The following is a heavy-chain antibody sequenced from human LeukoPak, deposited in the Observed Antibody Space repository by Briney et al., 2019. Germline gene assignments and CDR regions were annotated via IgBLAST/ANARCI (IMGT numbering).Heavy chain of an antibody. D-gene: IGHD3-10*01. CDR1: GFTFDDYA. CDR2: ISWNSGSI. J-gene: IGHJ4*02. Sequence: GGSLRLSCAASGFTFDDYAMHWVRQAPGKGLEWVSGISWNSGSIGYADSVKGRFTISRDNAKNSLYLQMNSLRAEDTALYYCAKSGSTNPYYYGSGTDPPDYWGRGTLVTASS. V-gene: IGHV3-9*01. CDR3: AKSGSTNPYYYGSGTDPPDY.